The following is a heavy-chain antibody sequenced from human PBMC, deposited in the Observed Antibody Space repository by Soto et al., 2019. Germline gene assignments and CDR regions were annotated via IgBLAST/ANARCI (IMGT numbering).Heavy chain of an antibody. CDR2: IYHSGST. CDR1: GGSISSGGYS. D-gene: IGHD5-12*01. V-gene: IGHV4-30-2*01. J-gene: IGHJ3*02. CDR3: ARGGRWLQLMAFDI. Sequence: SETLSLTCAVSGGSISSGGYSWSWIRQPPGKGLEWIGYIYHSGSTYYNPSLKSRVTISVDRSKNQFSLKLSSVTAADTAVYYCARGGRWLQLMAFDIWGQGTMVTVS.